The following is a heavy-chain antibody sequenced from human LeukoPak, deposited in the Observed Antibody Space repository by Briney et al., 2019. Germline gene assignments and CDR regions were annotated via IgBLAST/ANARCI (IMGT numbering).Heavy chain of an antibody. J-gene: IGHJ4*02. V-gene: IGHV3-48*04. D-gene: IGHD5-18*01. CDR1: GFTFSTYN. CDR2: ITSNINTI. CDR3: ARDGIRGYSYGYGDY. Sequence: GGSLRLSCAASGFTFSTYNMNWVRQAPGKGLEWLAYITSNINTIYYADSVKGRFTISRDNAKNSLYLQMNSLRAEDTAVYYCARDGIRGYSYGYGDYWGQGTLVTVSS.